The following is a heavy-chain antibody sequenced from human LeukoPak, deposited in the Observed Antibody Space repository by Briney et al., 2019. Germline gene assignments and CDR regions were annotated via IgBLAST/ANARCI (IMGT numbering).Heavy chain of an antibody. CDR1: GFDFSRYV. D-gene: IGHD3-16*01. J-gene: IGHJ4*02. CDR2: ISPEGYMK. V-gene: IGHV3-30-3*01. CDR3: ARGNLYTAATIEDY. Sequence: GGSLRLSCAASGFDFSRYVIHWVRQGPGKGLEWVAVISPEGYMKDYADSVKGRFTVPRDNSKNTVYLQMNSLSAEDTSRYYCARGNLYTAATIEDYWGQGTLVTVSS.